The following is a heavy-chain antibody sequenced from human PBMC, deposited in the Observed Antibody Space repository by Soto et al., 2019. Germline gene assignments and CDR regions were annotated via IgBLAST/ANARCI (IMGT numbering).Heavy chain of an antibody. D-gene: IGHD6-13*01. CDR3: AGAAGTSYYYGMDV. CDR1: GYTLTELS. Sequence: ASVKVSCKVSGYTLTELSMHWVRQAPGKGLEWMRGFDPEDGETIYAQKFQGRVTMTEDTSTDTAYMELSSLRSEDTAMYYCAGAAGTSYYYGMDVWGQGTTVTVSS. J-gene: IGHJ6*02. V-gene: IGHV1-24*01. CDR2: FDPEDGET.